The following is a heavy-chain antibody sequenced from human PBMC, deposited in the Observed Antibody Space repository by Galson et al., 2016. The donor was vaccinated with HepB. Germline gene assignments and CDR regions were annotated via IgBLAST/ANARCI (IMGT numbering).Heavy chain of an antibody. CDR1: GFTFSGYG. CDR3: ARGGFTIYGEGFDP. D-gene: IGHD3-3*01. V-gene: IGHV3-30*03. CDR2: ISHDGNNK. Sequence: SLRLSCAASGFTFSGYGMNWVRQAPGKGLEWVALISHDGNNKYYAESVRGRFSVSRDNSNSTLYLLMDSLRAEDTAIYYCARGGFTIYGEGFDPWGQGTLVTVSS. J-gene: IGHJ5*02.